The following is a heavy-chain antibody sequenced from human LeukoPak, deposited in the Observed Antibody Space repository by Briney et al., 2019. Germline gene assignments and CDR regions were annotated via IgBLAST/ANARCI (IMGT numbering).Heavy chain of an antibody. J-gene: IGHJ5*02. CDR1: GFVFSKNG. CDR2: IRHDETEK. D-gene: IGHD4-17*01. V-gene: IGHV3-30*02. CDR3: AKFSYGDYVA. Sequence: GGSLRLSCAASGFVFSKNGMHWVRQAPGKGLEWVAFIRHDETEKYYADSVRGRFTISRDNSKNTLSLQMTSLRFDDTALYYCAKFSYGDYVAWGPGTLVTVSS.